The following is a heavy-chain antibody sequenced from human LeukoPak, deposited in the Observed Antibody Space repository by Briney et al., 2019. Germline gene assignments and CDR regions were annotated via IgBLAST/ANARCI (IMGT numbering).Heavy chain of an antibody. V-gene: IGHV1-69*06. CDR2: IIPMFGTA. CDR1: GGTFSSYT. D-gene: IGHD3-22*01. Sequence: GASVKVSCKASGGTFSSYTISWVRQAPGQGLEWMGGIIPMFGTANYAQKFQGRVTITADKSTSTAYMELSSLRAEDTAVYYCARVSPYDSSGYYSYWGQGTLVTVSS. J-gene: IGHJ4*02. CDR3: ARVSPYDSSGYYSY.